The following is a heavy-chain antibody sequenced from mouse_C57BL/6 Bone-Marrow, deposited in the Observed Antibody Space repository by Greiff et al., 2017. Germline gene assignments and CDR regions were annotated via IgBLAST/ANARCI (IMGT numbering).Heavy chain of an antibody. CDR1: GYTFTSYW. J-gene: IGHJ2*01. V-gene: IGHV1-61*01. CDR2: IYPSDSET. CDR3: ARWGVVAYRGYYFDY. D-gene: IGHD1-1*01. Sequence: QVQLQQPGAELVRPGSSVKLSCKASGYTFTSYWMDWVKQRPGQGLEWIGNIYPSDSETHYNQKFKDKATLTVDKSSSTAYMQLSSLTSEDSAVYYCARWGVVAYRGYYFDYWGQGTTLTVSS.